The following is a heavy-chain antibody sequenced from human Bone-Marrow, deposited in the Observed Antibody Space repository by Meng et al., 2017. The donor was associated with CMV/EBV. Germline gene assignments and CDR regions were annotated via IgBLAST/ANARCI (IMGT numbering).Heavy chain of an antibody. CDR2: IIPIFGTA. CDR3: APWGSNWFDP. V-gene: IGHV1-69*05. D-gene: IGHD3-16*01. J-gene: IGHJ5*02. CDR1: GGTFSNYA. Sequence: SGKASGGTFSNYASSWVRQAPGQGLEWMGGIIPIFGTANYAQKFQGRVTITTDESTSTAYMELSSLRSEDTAVYYCAPWGSNWFDPWGQGTLVTVSS.